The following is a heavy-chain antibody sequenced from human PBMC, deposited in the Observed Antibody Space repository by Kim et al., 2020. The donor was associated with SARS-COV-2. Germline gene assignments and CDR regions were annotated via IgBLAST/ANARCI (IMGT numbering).Heavy chain of an antibody. J-gene: IGHJ4*02. Sequence: GGSLRLSCTASGFTFSNYGMTWVRQAPGKGLEWVSTIGAGGLSTYYADSVKGRFANSRENSKNTLYLQMNSLRVEDRAIYYCAKCVGSRGSGNCGGEFWGQRTLVTVSS. CDR3: AKCVGSRGSGNCGGEF. V-gene: IGHV3-23*01. CDR2: IGAGGLST. CDR1: GFTFSNYG. D-gene: IGHD3-10*01.